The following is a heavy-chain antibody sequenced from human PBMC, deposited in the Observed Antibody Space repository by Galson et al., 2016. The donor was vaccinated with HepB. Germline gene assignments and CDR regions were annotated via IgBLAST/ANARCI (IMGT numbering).Heavy chain of an antibody. D-gene: IGHD3-10*01. Sequence: PALVKPTQTLTLTCTVSGFSLTSAWVGVTWIRQPPGKALEWLASIFSNGKESYTTSLKSRLTIPKDTSKSQVVLTMTNMDPVDTATYHCARILNSRLTMVRGVTNLPDYWGQGTLVTVSS. CDR1: GFSLTSAWVG. J-gene: IGHJ4*02. CDR3: ARILNSRLTMVRGVTNLPDY. V-gene: IGHV2-26*01. CDR2: IFSNGKE.